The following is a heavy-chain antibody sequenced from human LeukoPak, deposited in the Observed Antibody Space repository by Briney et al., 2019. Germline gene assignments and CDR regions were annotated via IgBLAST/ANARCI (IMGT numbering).Heavy chain of an antibody. D-gene: IGHD3-22*01. CDR2: FDPEDGGT. CDR3: ATGEPRITMIVGSQTGFDY. J-gene: IGHJ4*02. Sequence: GASVKVSCKVSGYTLTELSMHWVRQAPGKGLEWMGGFDPEDGGTIYAQKFQGRVTMTEDTSTDTAYMELSSLRSEDTAVYYCATGEPRITMIVGSQTGFDYWGQGTLVTVSS. CDR1: GYTLTELS. V-gene: IGHV1-24*01.